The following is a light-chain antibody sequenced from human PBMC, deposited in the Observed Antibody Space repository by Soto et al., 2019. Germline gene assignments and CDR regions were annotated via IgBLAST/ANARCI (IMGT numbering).Light chain of an antibody. CDR2: GNN. Sequence: QSVLTQPPSVSGAPGQRVTISCTGSSSNIGAGYDVHWYQQLPGTAPKLLIYGNNNRPSGVPDRFSGSKSGTSASLAITGVQAEYEADYYCQSYDSSLSGSVFGGGTKLTVL. CDR3: QSYDSSLSGSV. V-gene: IGLV1-40*01. J-gene: IGLJ2*01. CDR1: SSNIGAGYD.